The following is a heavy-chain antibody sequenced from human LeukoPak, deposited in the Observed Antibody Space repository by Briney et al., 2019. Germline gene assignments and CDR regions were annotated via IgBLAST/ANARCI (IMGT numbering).Heavy chain of an antibody. D-gene: IGHD2-15*01. CDR1: GFTFNNYA. CDR2: VSGNGGNT. CDR3: ATLGYCSGGSCPDAFDI. Sequence: GGSLRLSCAASGFTFNNYAMGWVRQPQGKGLEWVSGVSGNGGNTYYADSVKGRFTISRDYSKSTLYLQMNSLRAEDTAVYYCATLGYCSGGSCPDAFDIWGQGTMVTVS. V-gene: IGHV3-23*01. J-gene: IGHJ3*02.